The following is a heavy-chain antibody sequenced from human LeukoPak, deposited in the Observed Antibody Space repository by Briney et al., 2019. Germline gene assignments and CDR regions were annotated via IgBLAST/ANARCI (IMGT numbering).Heavy chain of an antibody. Sequence: GGSLRLSCVASGFTFGSYEMNWVRQAQGKGLEWVSYISSSGSTIYYADSVKGRFTISRDNAKNSLYLQMNSLRAEDTAVYYCARQVGYSYGYGESSDWGQGTLVTVSS. CDR1: GFTFGSYE. CDR2: ISSSGSTI. V-gene: IGHV3-48*03. J-gene: IGHJ4*02. CDR3: ARQVGYSYGYGESSD. D-gene: IGHD5-18*01.